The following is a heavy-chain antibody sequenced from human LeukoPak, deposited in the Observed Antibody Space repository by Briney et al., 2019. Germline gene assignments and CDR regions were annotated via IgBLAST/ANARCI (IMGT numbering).Heavy chain of an antibody. CDR2: ISYDGSNK. CDR1: GFTFSSYA. V-gene: IGHV3-30-3*01. Sequence: GGSLRLSCAASGFTFSSYAMHWVRQAPGKGLEWVAVISYDGSNKYYADSVKGRFTISRDNSKNTLYLQMNSLRAEDTAVYYCAKGRLERVVGATTADYWGQGTLVTVSS. D-gene: IGHD1-26*01. CDR3: AKGRLERVVGATTADY. J-gene: IGHJ4*02.